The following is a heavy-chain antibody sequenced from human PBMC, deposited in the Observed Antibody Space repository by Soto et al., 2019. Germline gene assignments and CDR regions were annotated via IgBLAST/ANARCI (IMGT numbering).Heavy chain of an antibody. D-gene: IGHD2-2*01. CDR1: GGTFSSYA. V-gene: IGHV1-69*06. Sequence: SVKVSCKASGGTFSSYAISWVRQAPGQGLEWMGGIIPIFGTANYAQKFQGRVTITADKSTSTAYMELSSLRSEDTAVYYCARELGYCSSTSCQDYYYYYGMDVWGQGTTGTVSS. CDR2: IIPIFGTA. CDR3: ARELGYCSSTSCQDYYYYYGMDV. J-gene: IGHJ6*02.